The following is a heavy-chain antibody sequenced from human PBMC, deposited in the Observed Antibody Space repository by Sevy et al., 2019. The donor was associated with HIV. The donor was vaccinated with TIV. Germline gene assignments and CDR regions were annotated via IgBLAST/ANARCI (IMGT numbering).Heavy chain of an antibody. Sequence: GGSLRLSCAASGFTFNSYAMSWVRQAPGKGLEWVSSIIGSGGSTYYADSVKGRLTISRDNSKNTLYVQMNSLRAEDTAVDCCAGSYYGGSGSVDYWGQGALVTVSS. CDR1: GFTFNSYA. J-gene: IGHJ4*02. D-gene: IGHD3-22*01. V-gene: IGHV3-23*01. CDR2: IIGSGGST. CDR3: AGSYYGGSGSVDY.